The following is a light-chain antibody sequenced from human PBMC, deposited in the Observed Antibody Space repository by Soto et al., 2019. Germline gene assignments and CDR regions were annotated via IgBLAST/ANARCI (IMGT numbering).Light chain of an antibody. CDR2: AAS. Sequence: DIQMTQSPSSMSASVGDRVTITCRASQSISAYLNWYQQKPGKVPKLLIYAASTLQSGVPSRFSGSGSGTDFTLTISSLQPEEVATYYCKKYNSAPLTVGQGTRLEIK. V-gene: IGKV1-27*01. CDR3: KKYNSAPLT. J-gene: IGKJ5*01. CDR1: QSISAY.